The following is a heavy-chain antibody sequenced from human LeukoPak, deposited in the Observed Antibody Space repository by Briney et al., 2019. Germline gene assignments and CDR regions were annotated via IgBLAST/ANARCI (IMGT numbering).Heavy chain of an antibody. D-gene: IGHD3-22*01. CDR1: EYTFTSYD. CDR2: MNPYSGNT. J-gene: IGHJ3*02. V-gene: IGHV1-8*01. CDR3: ATRRYSSGYYYQRAFDI. Sequence: ASVKVSCKASEYTFTSYDINWVRQATGQGLEWIGWMNPYSGNTGYAQKFQGRVTMTRNTSISTAYMELSSLRSEDTAVYYCATRRYSSGYYYQRAFDIWGQGTMVTVSS.